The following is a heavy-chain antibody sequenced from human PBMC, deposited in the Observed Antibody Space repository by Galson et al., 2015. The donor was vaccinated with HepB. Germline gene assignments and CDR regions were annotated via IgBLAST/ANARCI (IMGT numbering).Heavy chain of an antibody. J-gene: IGHJ6*02. V-gene: IGHV1-24*01. CDR2: FDPEDGET. Sequence: SVKVSCKVPGYTLTELSMHWVRQAPGKGLEWMGGFDPEDGETIYAQKFQGRVTMTEDTSTDTAYMELSSLRSEDTAVYYCATALFDYSYYYYYGMDVWGQGTTVTVSS. CDR1: GYTLTELS. CDR3: ATALFDYSYYYYYGMDV. D-gene: IGHD2-15*01.